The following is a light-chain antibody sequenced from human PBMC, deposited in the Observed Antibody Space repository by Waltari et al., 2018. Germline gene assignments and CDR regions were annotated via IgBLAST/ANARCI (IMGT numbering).Light chain of an antibody. V-gene: IGKV3-15*01. CDR3: QLYHSWPPYT. CDR1: QNVAKK. Sequence: EVVLTHSPPTLPVSFGEQATLSCRASQNVAKKLTWFQQKPGQAPRPLFYGASTRAPCAPVRLSGSGSGTEFTLTITNLQFEESALFFCQLYHSWPPYTFGQGTKLEIK. J-gene: IGKJ2*01. CDR2: GAS.